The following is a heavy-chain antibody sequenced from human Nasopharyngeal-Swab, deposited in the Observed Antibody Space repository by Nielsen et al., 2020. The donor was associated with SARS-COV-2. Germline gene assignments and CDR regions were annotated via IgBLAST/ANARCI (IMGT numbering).Heavy chain of an antibody. Sequence: GESLKISCAASGFTFSSYSINWVRQAPGKGLEWVSAISSSGDYIYYAPSLKGRFTISRDNAKNSVYLQMNSLRAEDMAVYYCASDTPAMFAYWGQGTLVTVSS. CDR3: ASDTPAMFAY. V-gene: IGHV3-21*06. CDR2: ISSSGDYI. D-gene: IGHD3-10*02. CDR1: GFTFSSYS. J-gene: IGHJ4*02.